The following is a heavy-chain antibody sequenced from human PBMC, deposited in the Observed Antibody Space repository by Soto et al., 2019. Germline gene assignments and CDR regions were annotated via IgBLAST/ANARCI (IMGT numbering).Heavy chain of an antibody. D-gene: IGHD3-10*01. CDR3: AKDDEYSGNGMDV. J-gene: IGHJ6*02. V-gene: IGHV3-33*06. CDR1: GFTFSNYG. CDR2: ILNDGSNR. Sequence: QVQLVESGGGVVQPGRSLRLSCEASGFTFSNYGMHWVRQAPGKGLEWVAVILNDGSNRYHADSVKDRFTISRDNSKNMLYLQMNSLRAEDRAVYYCAKDDEYSGNGMDVWGQGTTVTVS.